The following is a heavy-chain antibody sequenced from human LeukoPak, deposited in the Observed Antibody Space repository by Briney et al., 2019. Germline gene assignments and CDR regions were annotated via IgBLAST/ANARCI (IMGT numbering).Heavy chain of an antibody. J-gene: IGHJ4*02. Sequence: QPGGSLRLSCAASGFTVSSNYMSWVRQAPGKGLEWVSVIYSGGSTYYADSVKGRFTISRDNSKNTLYLQMNSLRAEDTAVYYCARDFPRTGRYFDWLLFDYWGQGTLVTVSS. CDR2: IYSGGST. CDR3: ARDFPRTGRYFDWLLFDY. D-gene: IGHD3-9*01. CDR1: GFTVSSNY. V-gene: IGHV3-66*01.